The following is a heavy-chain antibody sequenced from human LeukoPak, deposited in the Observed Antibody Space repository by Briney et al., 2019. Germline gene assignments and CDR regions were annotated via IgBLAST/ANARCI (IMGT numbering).Heavy chain of an antibody. CDR3: ARHPHYYFDNTAR. CDR2: INYSGST. Sequence: SETLSLTCTVSGGSISSYYWSWIRQPPGKGLEWIGYINYSGSTNYNPSLKSRVSISVDTSKNQLSLRLSSVTAADTAVYYCARHPHYYFDNTARWGQGTLVTVSS. D-gene: IGHD3-22*01. V-gene: IGHV4-59*08. J-gene: IGHJ4*02. CDR1: GGSISSYY.